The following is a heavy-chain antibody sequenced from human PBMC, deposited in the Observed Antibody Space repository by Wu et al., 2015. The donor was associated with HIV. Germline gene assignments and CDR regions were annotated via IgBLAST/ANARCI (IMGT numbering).Heavy chain of an antibody. Sequence: QVQLVQSGAEVKKPGSSVKVSCKASGTTFSSYAISWVRQAPGQGLEWMGWINPNSGGTNYAQKFQGRVTMTRDTSISTAYMELSRLRSDDTAVYYCARLRDGYNHYYYYGMDVWGQGTTVTVSS. CDR1: GTTFSSYA. V-gene: IGHV1-2*02. CDR3: ARLRDGYNHYYYYGMDV. J-gene: IGHJ6*02. D-gene: IGHD5-24*01. CDR2: INPNSGGT.